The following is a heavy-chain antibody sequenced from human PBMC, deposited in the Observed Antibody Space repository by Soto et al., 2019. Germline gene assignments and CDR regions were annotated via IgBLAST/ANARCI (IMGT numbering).Heavy chain of an antibody. D-gene: IGHD5-18*01. CDR3: ARGRGYSYGLDP. CDR2: ISYSGTT. Sequence: QVQLQESGPGLVKPSQTLSLTCTVSGDSISSINNYWSWIRQPPGEGLEWIGFISYSGTTSYSPSLKSPVAISLDTSKNQFSLSLNFVTAADTAVYYCARGRGYSYGLDPWGQGSLVTVSS. CDR1: GDSISSINNY. J-gene: IGHJ5*02. V-gene: IGHV4-30-4*01.